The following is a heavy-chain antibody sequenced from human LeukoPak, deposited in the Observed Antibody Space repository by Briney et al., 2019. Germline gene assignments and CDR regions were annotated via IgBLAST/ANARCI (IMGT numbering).Heavy chain of an antibody. CDR1: GGSISSGGYY. V-gene: IGHV4-31*03. CDR3: AERAKYSSSPSSPYYYYYGMDV. CDR2: IYYSGST. D-gene: IGHD6-13*01. J-gene: IGHJ6*02. Sequence: SETLSLTCTVSGGSISSGGYYWSWIRQHPGKGLEWIGYIYYSGSTYYNPSLKSRVTISVDTSKNQFSLKLSSVTAADTAVYYCAERAKYSSSPSSPYYYYYGMDVWGQGTTVTVSS.